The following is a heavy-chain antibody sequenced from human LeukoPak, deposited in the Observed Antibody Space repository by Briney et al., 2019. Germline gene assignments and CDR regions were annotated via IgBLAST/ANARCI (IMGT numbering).Heavy chain of an antibody. CDR1: GYTFTSYG. CDR2: MNPNSGNT. CDR3: ARGGVMVRGVINYYYYMDV. V-gene: IGHV1-8*03. Sequence: GASVKVSCKASGYTFTSYGISWVRQAPGQGLEWMGWMNPNSGNTGYVQKFQGRVTITRNTSISTAYMELSSLRSEDTAVYYCARGGVMVRGVINYYYYMDVWGKGTTVTVSS. J-gene: IGHJ6*03. D-gene: IGHD3-10*01.